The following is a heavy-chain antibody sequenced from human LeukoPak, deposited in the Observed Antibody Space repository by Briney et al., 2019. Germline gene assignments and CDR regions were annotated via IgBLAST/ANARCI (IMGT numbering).Heavy chain of an antibody. CDR1: GNTFTYYY. J-gene: IGHJ4*02. V-gene: IGHV1-2*02. D-gene: IGHD3-9*01. CDR3: ARAFRYYDILTGYSDFDY. Sequence: ASVKVSCKASGNTFTYYYMHWVRQAPGQGLEWMGWINPNSGGTNYAQKFQGRVTMTRDTSISTAYMELSRLRSDDTAVYYCARAFRYYDILTGYSDFDYWGQGTLVTVSS. CDR2: INPNSGGT.